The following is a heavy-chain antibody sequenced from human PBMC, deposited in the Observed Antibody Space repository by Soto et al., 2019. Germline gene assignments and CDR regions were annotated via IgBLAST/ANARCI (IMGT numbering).Heavy chain of an antibody. CDR1: GFSLSNAGLG. CDR2: IFSNDEK. D-gene: IGHD6-13*01. Sequence: QVTVKESGPVLVKPTETLTLTCTVSGFSLSNAGLGVSWIRQPPGKALEWLAHIFSNDEKSYSTSLKSRLTISXDXXKSQVVLIMTTMDPVDTATYYWASTYSTSWYWFDPWGQGTLVTVSS. V-gene: IGHV2-26*01. CDR3: ASTYSTSWYWFDP. J-gene: IGHJ5*02.